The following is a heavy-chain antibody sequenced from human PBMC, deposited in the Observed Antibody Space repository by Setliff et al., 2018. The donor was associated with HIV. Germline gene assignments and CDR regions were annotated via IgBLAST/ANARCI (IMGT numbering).Heavy chain of an antibody. D-gene: IGHD1-26*01. CDR1: GASISSDT. CDR2: IYNSEMI. Sequence: LSLTCIVSGASISSDTWSWIRQPPGKGLQWVGFIYNSEMINYNPSLKSRVSMSLDTSKNQFSLKLTSVTAADTAVYYCARGGTSSNWFDPWGQGTLVTVSS. CDR3: ARGGTSSNWFDP. V-gene: IGHV4-59*01. J-gene: IGHJ5*02.